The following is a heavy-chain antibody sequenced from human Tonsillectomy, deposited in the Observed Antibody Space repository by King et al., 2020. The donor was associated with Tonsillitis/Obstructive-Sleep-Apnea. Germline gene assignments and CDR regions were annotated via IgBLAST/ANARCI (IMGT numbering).Heavy chain of an antibody. Sequence: TLKESGPTLVKPTQTLTVTCTFSGFSFNTGGVGVGWIRQPPGKALQWLALIYWDDDKRYNPSLKRRLTITRDTSKKQVVLTMTNVDPVDTATYYFIHVMVYAHKWFDPWGQGTLVTVSS. J-gene: IGHJ5*02. V-gene: IGHV2-5*02. CDR1: GFSFNTGGVG. CDR2: IYWDDDK. CDR3: IHVMVYAHKWFDP. D-gene: IGHD2-8*01.